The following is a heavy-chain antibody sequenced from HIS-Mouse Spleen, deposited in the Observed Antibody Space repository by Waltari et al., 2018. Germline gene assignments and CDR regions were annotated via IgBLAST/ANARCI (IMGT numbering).Heavy chain of an antibody. CDR2: ISYDGSKK. CDR1: GFTFSSYG. J-gene: IGHJ4*02. V-gene: IGHV3-30*18. D-gene: IGHD1-26*01. CDR3: AKDRGSPLYFDY. Sequence: QVQLVESGGGVVQPGRSLRLSCAASGFTFSSYGMHWVRQAPGKGLEWVAVISYDGSKKYYADSVQGRFTISRDNSKNTLNLQMNSLRAEDTAVNYCAKDRGSPLYFDYWGQGTLVTVSS.